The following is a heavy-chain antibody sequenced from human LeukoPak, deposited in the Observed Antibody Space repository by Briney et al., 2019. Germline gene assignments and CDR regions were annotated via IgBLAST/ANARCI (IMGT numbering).Heavy chain of an antibody. Sequence: GGSLRLSCAASGFTFSNYAMSWVRQAPGKGLEWVSTISDSGSSTYYADSVKGRFTISRDNSKNTLYLQMDSLRAEDTAIYYCAKVPYSDYGSGRPPFMDVWGQGTTVAVPS. CDR1: GFTFSNYA. CDR2: ISDSGSST. D-gene: IGHD3-10*01. J-gene: IGHJ6*02. V-gene: IGHV3-23*01. CDR3: AKVPYSDYGSGRPPFMDV.